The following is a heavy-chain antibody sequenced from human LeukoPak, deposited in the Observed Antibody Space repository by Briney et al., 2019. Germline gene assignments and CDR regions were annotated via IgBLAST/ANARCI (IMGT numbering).Heavy chain of an antibody. J-gene: IGHJ6*03. Sequence: KPSETLSLTCTVSGVSISSYYWSWIRQPPGKGLEWIGYIYYSGSTNYNPSLKSRVTISVDTSKNQFSLKLSSVTAADTAVYYCARHGKTLHPVYYYYMDVWGKGTTVTVSS. CDR1: GVSISSYY. V-gene: IGHV4-59*08. CDR3: ARHGKTLHPVYYYYMDV. D-gene: IGHD4-11*01. CDR2: IYYSGST.